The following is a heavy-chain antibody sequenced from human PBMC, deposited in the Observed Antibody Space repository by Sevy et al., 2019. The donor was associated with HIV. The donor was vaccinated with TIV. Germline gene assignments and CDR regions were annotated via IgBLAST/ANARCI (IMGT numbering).Heavy chain of an antibody. CDR2: IKQDGSVT. CDR1: GFSLNTYW. CDR3: VGAVAGDGSF. J-gene: IGHJ4*02. V-gene: IGHV3-7*01. Sequence: GGSLRLSCAASGFSLNTYWMSWVRQAPGKGLEWVANIKQDGSVTYYVDSVKGRFTISRDNARNFLILQMNSLRAEETVGYYCVGAVAGDGSFWGQGTLVTVSS. D-gene: IGHD6-13*01.